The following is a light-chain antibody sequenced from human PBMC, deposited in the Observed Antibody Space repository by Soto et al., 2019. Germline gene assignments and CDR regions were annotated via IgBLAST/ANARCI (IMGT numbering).Light chain of an antibody. CDR1: QSVLDNSTNKSY. Sequence: VLTQSPSSLAVSLGERATVNCRSSQSVLDNSTNKSYLAWYQKKPGHPPKLLVHWASVREAGVPDRFSGGGSGTDFTLTISSLQAEDVAVYYCHQYYTTPQTFGQGTQPEIK. CDR2: WAS. J-gene: IGKJ2*01. V-gene: IGKV4-1*01. CDR3: HQYYTTPQT.